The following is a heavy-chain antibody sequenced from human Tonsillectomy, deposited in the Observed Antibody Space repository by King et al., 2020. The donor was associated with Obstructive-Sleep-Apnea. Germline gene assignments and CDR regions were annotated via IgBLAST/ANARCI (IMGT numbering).Heavy chain of an antibody. CDR1: GGSISSYY. D-gene: IGHD6-13*01. V-gene: IGHV4-59*01. CDR3: ARGFIAAAGRFDY. J-gene: IGHJ4*02. Sequence: VQLQESGTGLVKPSETLSLTCTVSGGSISSYYWSWLRQPPGKGLEWIGYIYYSGSTNYNPSLKSRVTISVDTSKNQFSLKLSSVTAADTAVYYCARGFIAAAGRFDYWGQGTLVTVSS. CDR2: IYYSGST.